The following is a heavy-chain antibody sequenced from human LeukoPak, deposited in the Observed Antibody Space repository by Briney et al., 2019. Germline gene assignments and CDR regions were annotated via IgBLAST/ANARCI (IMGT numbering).Heavy chain of an antibody. CDR1: GYSISSAYH. CDR2: IYRSGST. CDR3: ARGRTGAAALDF. Sequence: SETLSLTCTVSGYSISSAYHWGWIRQPPGKGLEWIGSIYRSGSTYYNPSLKSRSVDTSKNQFSLKLTSVSAADTAVYHCARGRTGAAALDFWGPGTLVTVSS. D-gene: IGHD2-2*01. J-gene: IGHJ4*02. V-gene: IGHV4-38-2*02.